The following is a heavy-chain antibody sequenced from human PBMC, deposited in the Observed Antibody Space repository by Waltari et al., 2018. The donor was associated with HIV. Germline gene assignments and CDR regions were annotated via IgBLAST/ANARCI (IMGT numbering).Heavy chain of an antibody. CDR1: GFTFTNAW. CDR2: IKSKTDGGTT. Sequence: EVQLVESGGGLVKPGGSLRLSCAASGFTFTNAWMSWVRQAPGKGLEWVGRIKSKTDGGTTDYAAPVKGRFTISRDDSKNTLYLQMNSLKTEDTAVYYCTTERWLQPIDYWGQGTLVTVSS. CDR3: TTERWLQPIDY. V-gene: IGHV3-15*01. D-gene: IGHD5-12*01. J-gene: IGHJ4*02.